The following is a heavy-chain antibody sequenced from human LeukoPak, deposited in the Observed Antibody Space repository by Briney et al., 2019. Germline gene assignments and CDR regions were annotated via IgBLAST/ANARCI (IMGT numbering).Heavy chain of an antibody. Sequence: PSETLSLTCTVSGGSISSSSYYWGWIRQPPGKGLEWVGSIYYSESTNYNPSLKSRVTISVDTSKSQFSLTLSSVTAADTAVYYYARRHYDFWSGYYGQFDYWGQGTLVTVSS. D-gene: IGHD3-3*01. V-gene: IGHV4-39*01. CDR1: GGSISSSSYY. J-gene: IGHJ4*02. CDR2: IYYSEST. CDR3: ARRHYDFWSGYYGQFDY.